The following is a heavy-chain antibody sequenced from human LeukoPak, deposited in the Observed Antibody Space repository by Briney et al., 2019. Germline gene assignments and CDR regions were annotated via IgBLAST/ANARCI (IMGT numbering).Heavy chain of an antibody. CDR3: ARGTAAISSSSRAHYYYGMDV. V-gene: IGHV1-69*13. CDR1: GGTFSSYG. D-gene: IGHD6-6*01. CDR2: IIPIFGTA. Sequence: SVKVSCKASGGTFSSYGISWVRQAPGQGLEWMGGIIPIFGTANYAQKFQGRVTITADESTSTAYMELSSLRSEDTAVYYCARGTAAISSSSRAHYYYGMDVWGQGTTVTVSS. J-gene: IGHJ6*02.